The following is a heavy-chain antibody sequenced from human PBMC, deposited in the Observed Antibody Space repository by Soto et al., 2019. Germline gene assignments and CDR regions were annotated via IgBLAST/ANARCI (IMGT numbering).Heavy chain of an antibody. J-gene: IGHJ4*02. CDR2: IYHSGST. CDR1: GGSVSSGSYY. CDR3: ATGYPDYFDY. V-gene: IGHV4-61*01. D-gene: IGHD2-2*02. Sequence: KASETLSLTCTVSGGSVSSGSYYWSWIRQPPGKGLEWIGYIYHSGSTNYNPSLKSRVTISVDTSKNQFSLKLSSVTAADTAVYYCATGYPDYFDYWGQGTLVTVSS.